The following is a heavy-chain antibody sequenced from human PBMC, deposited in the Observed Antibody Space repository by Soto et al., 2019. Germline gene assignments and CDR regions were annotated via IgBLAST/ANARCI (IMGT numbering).Heavy chain of an antibody. V-gene: IGHV4-30-4*01. J-gene: IGHJ6*02. Sequence: QVQLQESGPGLVKPSQTLSLTCTVSGGSISSGDYYWSWIRQPPGKGLEWIGYIYYSGSTYYNPSLKSRVTISVDTSKNQCSLKRSSVTAADTAVYYCARYGDYGDGMDVWGQGTTVTVSS. CDR3: ARYGDYGDGMDV. CDR2: IYYSGST. CDR1: GGSISSGDYY. D-gene: IGHD4-17*01.